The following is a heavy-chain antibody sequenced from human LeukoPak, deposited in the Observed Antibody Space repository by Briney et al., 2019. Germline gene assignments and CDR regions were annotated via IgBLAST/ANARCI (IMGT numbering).Heavy chain of an antibody. J-gene: IGHJ4*02. CDR2: IYYSGST. CDR3: ARSYSTGWYAMKDS. V-gene: IGHV4-39*01. Sequence: SETLSLTCTVSGGSIRSSDYYWGWIRQPPGKGLEWIGSIYYSGSTYYNPSLETRVTISVGTSKNQFSLKLTSVTAADTAVYYCARSYSTGWYAMKDSWGQGASVTVSS. D-gene: IGHD6-19*01. CDR1: GGSIRSSDYY.